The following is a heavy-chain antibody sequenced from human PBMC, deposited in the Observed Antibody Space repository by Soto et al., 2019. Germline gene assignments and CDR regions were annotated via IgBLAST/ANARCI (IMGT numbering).Heavy chain of an antibody. Sequence: QVQLVESGGGVVQPGRSLRLSCAASGSTFSSYAMHWVRQAPGKGLEWVAVIWYDGSNEDFTESVKGRFTISRDNSKNTLFLQTNSLRVEDTAVYYCAREETGTYDRWGQGTLVTVSS. J-gene: IGHJ5*02. CDR1: GSTFSSYA. CDR2: IWYDGSNE. CDR3: AREETGTYDR. V-gene: IGHV3-33*01. D-gene: IGHD1-1*01.